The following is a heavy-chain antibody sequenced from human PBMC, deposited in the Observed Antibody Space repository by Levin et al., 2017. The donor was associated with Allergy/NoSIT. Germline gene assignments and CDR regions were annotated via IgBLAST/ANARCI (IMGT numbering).Heavy chain of an antibody. J-gene: IGHJ6*02. D-gene: IGHD6-6*01. CDR1: GFTFDDYA. CDR2: ITWNSGNI. V-gene: IGHV3-9*01. Sequence: SLKISCAASGFTFDDYAMHWVRQAPGKGLEWVSGITWNSGNIIYADSVKGRFTISRDNAKHSLYLQMNSLRAEDTALYYCAKDIGTDSSSSPFKYYGMDVWGQGTTVTVSS. CDR3: AKDIGTDSSSSPFKYYGMDV.